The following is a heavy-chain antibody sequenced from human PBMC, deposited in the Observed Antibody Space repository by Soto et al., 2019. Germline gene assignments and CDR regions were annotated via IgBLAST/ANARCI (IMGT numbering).Heavy chain of an antibody. Sequence: GASVKVSCKASGGTFSSYDISWVRQAPGQGLEWMGGIIPIFGTANYAQKFQGRVTITADESTSTAYMELSSLRSEDTAVYYCARDNMTTVTLNYGMDVWGQGTTVTVSS. V-gene: IGHV1-69*13. D-gene: IGHD4-4*01. CDR2: IIPIFGTA. CDR3: ARDNMTTVTLNYGMDV. CDR1: GGTFSSYD. J-gene: IGHJ6*02.